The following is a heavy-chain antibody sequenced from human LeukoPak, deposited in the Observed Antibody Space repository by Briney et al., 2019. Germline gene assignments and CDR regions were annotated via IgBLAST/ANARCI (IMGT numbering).Heavy chain of an antibody. CDR1: GYTFTGYY. Sequence: GASVKVSCKASGYTFTGYYMHWVRQAPGQGLEWMGWINPNSGGTNYAQKFQGRVTMTRDTSISTAYMELSRLRSDDTAVYYCARDLWFGELSYFDYWGQGTLVTVSS. CDR3: ARDLWFGELSYFDY. D-gene: IGHD3-10*01. CDR2: INPNSGGT. J-gene: IGHJ4*02. V-gene: IGHV1-2*02.